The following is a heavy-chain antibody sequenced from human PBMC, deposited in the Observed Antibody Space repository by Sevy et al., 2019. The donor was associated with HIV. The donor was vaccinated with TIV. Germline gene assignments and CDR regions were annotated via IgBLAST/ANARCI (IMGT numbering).Heavy chain of an antibody. CDR2: ISHSGST. CDR3: ARGKVLTDY. Sequence: SDTLSLTCNVSGDSISDYYWSWIRQSPWKGLEWIGYISHSGSTNHNPSLKRRVTLSADTSKNQISLKLTFVTAADTAVYYCARGKVLTDYWGQGTLVTVSS. J-gene: IGHJ4*02. CDR1: GDSISDYY. V-gene: IGHV4-59*07.